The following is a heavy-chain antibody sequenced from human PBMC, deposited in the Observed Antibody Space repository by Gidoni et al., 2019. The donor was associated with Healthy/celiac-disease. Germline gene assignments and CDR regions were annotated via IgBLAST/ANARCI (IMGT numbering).Heavy chain of an antibody. CDR2: IYYSGST. Sequence: QVQLQESGPGLVKPSQTLSHTCTVSGGSISSGGYYWSWIRQHPGKGLEWIGYIYYSGSTYYNPSLKSRVTISVDTSKNQFSLKLSSVTAADTAVYYCARDMALGVRGEDYYGMDVWGQGTTVTVSS. CDR3: ARDMALGVRGEDYYGMDV. V-gene: IGHV4-31*03. D-gene: IGHD3-10*01. J-gene: IGHJ6*02. CDR1: GGSISSGGYY.